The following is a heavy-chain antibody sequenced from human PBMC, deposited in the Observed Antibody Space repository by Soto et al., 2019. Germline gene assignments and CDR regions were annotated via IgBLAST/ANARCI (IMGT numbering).Heavy chain of an antibody. J-gene: IGHJ4*02. D-gene: IGHD6-13*01. V-gene: IGHV3-23*01. Sequence: EVQLLESGGGLVQPGGSLRLSCAASGFTFSSYAMNWVRQAPGKGLEWVSVISGSDGSTYYADSVKGRFTISRDNCKNTLNLQMNSLRAEDTAVYYCARRSSSWYFDYWGQGTLVTVSS. CDR2: ISGSDGST. CDR1: GFTFSSYA. CDR3: ARRSSSWYFDY.